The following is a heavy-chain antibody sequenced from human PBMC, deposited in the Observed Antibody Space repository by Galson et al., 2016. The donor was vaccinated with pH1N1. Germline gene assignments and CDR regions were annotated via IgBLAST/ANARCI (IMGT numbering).Heavy chain of an antibody. CDR3: TKGGSIAAPDEAVDI. CDR2: LNGSGGNT. J-gene: IGHJ3*02. CDR1: GFTFMSYA. Sequence: SLRLSCVASGFTFMSYAMGWVRQAPGTGQQWVALLNGSGGNTYYGDSVKGRLTISIDNSKNTLDLQLNSLRAEDTAVYYCTKGGSIAAPDEAVDIWGQGTMVTVSS. D-gene: IGHD6-6*01. V-gene: IGHV3-23*01.